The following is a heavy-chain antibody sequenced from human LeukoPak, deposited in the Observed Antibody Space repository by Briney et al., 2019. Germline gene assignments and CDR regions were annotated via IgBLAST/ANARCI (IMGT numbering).Heavy chain of an antibody. V-gene: IGHV3-33*06. D-gene: IGHD3-22*01. J-gene: IGHJ3*02. CDR2: AYGDGSSQ. CDR1: GFPFSGYG. Sequence: PGGSLRLSCAASGFPFSGYGMHWVRQAPGKGLEWVAVAYGDGSSQYYADSVKGRFTISRDNSKNTLYLQMNSLRAEDTAVYYCAKGGEIVVVITNDAFDIWGQGTMVTVSS. CDR3: AKGGEIVVVITNDAFDI.